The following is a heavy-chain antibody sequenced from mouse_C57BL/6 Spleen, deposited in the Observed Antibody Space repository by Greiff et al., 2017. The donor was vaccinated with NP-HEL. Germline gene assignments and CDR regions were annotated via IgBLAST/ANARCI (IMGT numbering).Heavy chain of an antibody. CDR1: GFSLTSYG. Sequence: VQLQQSGPGLVQPSQSLSITCTVSGFSLTSYGVHWVRQSPGKGLAWLGVIWRGGSTDYNAAFMSRLSITKDNSKSQVFFKMNSLQADDTAIYYCAKTYDYGSYAMDYWGQGTSVTVSS. D-gene: IGHD2-4*01. V-gene: IGHV2-5*01. CDR3: AKTYDYGSYAMDY. CDR2: IWRGGST. J-gene: IGHJ4*01.